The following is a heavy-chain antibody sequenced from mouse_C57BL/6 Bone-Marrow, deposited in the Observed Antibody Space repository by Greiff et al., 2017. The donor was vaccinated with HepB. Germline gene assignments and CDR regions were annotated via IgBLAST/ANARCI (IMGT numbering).Heavy chain of an antibody. D-gene: IGHD1-1*01. CDR2: IDPSDSET. Sequence: QVQLQQPGAELVRPGSSVKLSCKASGYTFTSYWMHWVKQRPIQGLEWIGNIDPSDSETHYNQKFKDKATLTVDKSSSTAYMQLSSLTSEDSAVYDCAGGHYYGSSDSDYWGQGTTLTVSS. V-gene: IGHV1-52*01. CDR3: AGGHYYGSSDSDY. J-gene: IGHJ2*01. CDR1: GYTFTSYW.